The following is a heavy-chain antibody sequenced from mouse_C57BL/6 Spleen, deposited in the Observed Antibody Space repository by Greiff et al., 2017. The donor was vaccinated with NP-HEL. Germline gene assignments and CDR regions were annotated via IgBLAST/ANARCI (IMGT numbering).Heavy chain of an antibody. D-gene: IGHD2-5*01. J-gene: IGHJ2*01. CDR1: GYSITSGYD. V-gene: IGHV3-1*01. CDR3: ARDRDYSNYFDY. Sequence: VQLKESGPGMVKPSQSLSLTCTVTGYSITSGYDWHWIRHFPGNKLEWMGYISYSGSTNYNPSLKSRISITHDTSKNHFFLKLNSVTTEDTATYYCARDRDYSNYFDYWGQGTTLTVSS. CDR2: ISYSGST.